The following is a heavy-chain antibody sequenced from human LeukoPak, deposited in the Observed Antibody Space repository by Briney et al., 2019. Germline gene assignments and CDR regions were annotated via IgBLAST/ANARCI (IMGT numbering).Heavy chain of an antibody. J-gene: IGHJ6*04. CDR2: ISSSGSTI. CDR1: GFTFSTSS. D-gene: IGHD3-10*02. Sequence: GGPLRLSCAASGFTFSTSSMNWVRQAPGKGLEWVSYISSSGSTIYYADSVKGRFTISRDNAKNSLYLQMNSLRAEDTAVYYCAELGITMIGGVWGKGTTVTISS. V-gene: IGHV3-48*04. CDR3: AELGITMIGGV.